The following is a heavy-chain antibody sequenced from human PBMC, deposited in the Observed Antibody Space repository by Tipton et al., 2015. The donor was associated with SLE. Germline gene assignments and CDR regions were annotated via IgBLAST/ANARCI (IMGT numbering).Heavy chain of an antibody. D-gene: IGHD1-1*01. CDR2: INTNTGNP. Sequence: QLVQSGAEVKKPGASVKVSCKASGYTFASFGVSWVRQAPGQGLEWVGWINTNTGNPTYAQGFTGRFVFSLDTSVSTAYLQISSLKTEDTAVYYCARGLRGTLDYWGQGTLVTVSS. J-gene: IGHJ4*02. V-gene: IGHV7-4-1*02. CDR3: ARGLRGTLDY. CDR1: GYTFASFG.